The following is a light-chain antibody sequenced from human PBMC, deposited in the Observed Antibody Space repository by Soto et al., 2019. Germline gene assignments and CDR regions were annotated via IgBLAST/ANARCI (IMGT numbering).Light chain of an antibody. V-gene: IGKV1-5*03. CDR3: QQYNSYPYT. J-gene: IGKJ2*01. Sequence: DIQMTQSPSTLSASVGDRVTITCRASQSISNWLAWYQEKPGKAPNLLIYKASSLEGGVPSRFSGSGSGTEFTLTISSLQPDDCATYSCQQYNSYPYTFGQGTKLEIK. CDR1: QSISNW. CDR2: KAS.